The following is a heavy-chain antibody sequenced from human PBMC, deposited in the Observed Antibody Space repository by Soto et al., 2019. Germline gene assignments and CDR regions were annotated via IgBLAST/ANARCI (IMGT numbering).Heavy chain of an antibody. V-gene: IGHV1-69*06. J-gene: IGHJ4*02. CDR3: AVTVTGSRSPLAH. D-gene: IGHD3-9*01. CDR2: IIPVYASP. CDR1: GGTFSSNA. Sequence: QVQLVQSGAEVKKPGSSVQVSCKASGGTFSSNAISWVRQAPGQGLEWMGGIIPVYASPNYAQNFQGRVTVTADKATSTAYLELSRLKFADSAIYYCAVTVTGSRSPLAHWGRGTLVIVSS.